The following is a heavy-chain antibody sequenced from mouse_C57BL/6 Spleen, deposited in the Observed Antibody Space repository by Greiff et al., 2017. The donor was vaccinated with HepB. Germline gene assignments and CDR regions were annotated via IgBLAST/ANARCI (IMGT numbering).Heavy chain of an antibody. V-gene: IGHV1-9*01. CDR3: AREAQATSFAY. CDR2: ILPGSGST. J-gene: IGHJ3*01. Sequence: QVQLKESGAELMKPGASVKLSCKATGYTFTGYWIEWVKQRPGHGLEWIGEILPGSGSTNYNEKFKGKATFTADTSSNTAYMQLSSLTTEDSAIYYCAREAQATSFAYWGQGTLVTVSA. CDR1: GYTFTGYW. D-gene: IGHD3-2*02.